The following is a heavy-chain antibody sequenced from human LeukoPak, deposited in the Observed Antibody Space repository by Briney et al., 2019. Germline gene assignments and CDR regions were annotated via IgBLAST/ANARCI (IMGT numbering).Heavy chain of an antibody. J-gene: IGHJ4*02. Sequence: SETLSLTCTVSGGSISSYYWNWIRQPPGKAQEWIAFISYNGNTDYSPSLKSRVRISPDTSKNLFSLNLSSVTAADTAVYYCARSLIEYGSNSAWPTHFDHWGQGTLVIVSS. CDR2: ISYNGNT. V-gene: IGHV4-59*08. CDR3: ARSLIEYGSNSAWPTHFDH. CDR1: GGSISSYY. D-gene: IGHD4-23*01.